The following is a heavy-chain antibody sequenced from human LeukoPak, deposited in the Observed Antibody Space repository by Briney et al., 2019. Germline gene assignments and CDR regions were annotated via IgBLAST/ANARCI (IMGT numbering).Heavy chain of an antibody. CDR1: GYTFTDYY. Sequence: GASVKVSCKASGYTFTDYYMHWVQQAPGQGLEWMGWINPNSGVTNYPQKFQGRVTMTRDTSISTAYMELSRLRSDDTAVYYCARERYSSSHFGYWGQGTLVTVSS. V-gene: IGHV1-2*02. D-gene: IGHD6-13*01. J-gene: IGHJ4*02. CDR3: ARERYSSSHFGY. CDR2: INPNSGVT.